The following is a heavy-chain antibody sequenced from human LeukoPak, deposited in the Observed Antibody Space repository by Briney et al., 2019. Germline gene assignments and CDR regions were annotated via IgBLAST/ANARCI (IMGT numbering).Heavy chain of an antibody. V-gene: IGHV1-8*01. Sequence: ASVKVSCKASGYTFTSYDINWVRQATGQGLEWMGWMNPNSGNTGYAQKFQGRVTMTRNTSISTAYMELSSLRSEDTAVYYCARGGPLAAAGTWTTTTFDYWGQGTLVTVTS. J-gene: IGHJ4*02. CDR1: GYTFTSYD. D-gene: IGHD6-13*01. CDR2: MNPNSGNT. CDR3: ARGGPLAAAGTWTTTTFDY.